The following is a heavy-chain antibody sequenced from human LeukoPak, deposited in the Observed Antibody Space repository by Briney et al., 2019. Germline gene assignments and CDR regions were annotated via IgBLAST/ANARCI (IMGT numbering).Heavy chain of an antibody. CDR1: GFTYSTSW. D-gene: IGHD3-22*01. J-gene: IGHJ4*02. V-gene: IGHV3-74*01. Sequence: GGSLRLSCAASGFTYSTSWMHWVRQAPGKGLVWVSRINPDGSSTDYADSVKGRFTISRDNAKNTLYLQMNSLRAEDAAVYYCVRDMGYYDKVWGQGTLVTVSS. CDR3: VRDMGYYDKV. CDR2: INPDGSST.